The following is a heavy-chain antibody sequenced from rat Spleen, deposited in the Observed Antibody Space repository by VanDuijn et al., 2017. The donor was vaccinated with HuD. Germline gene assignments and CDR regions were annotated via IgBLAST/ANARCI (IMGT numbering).Heavy chain of an antibody. Sequence: EVQLVESVGGLVQPGGSLKLSCAASGFTFVDYDMAWVRQTPTKGLEWIASINTGGDFTYYRESVKGRFTVSRDDAKNTQYLQMDSLRSEDTATYYCTRHGGLRNWFAYWGQGTLVTVSS. CDR1: GFTFVDYD. D-gene: IGHD1-11*01. CDR3: TRHGGLRNWFAY. CDR2: INTGGDFT. V-gene: IGHV5S13*01. J-gene: IGHJ3*01.